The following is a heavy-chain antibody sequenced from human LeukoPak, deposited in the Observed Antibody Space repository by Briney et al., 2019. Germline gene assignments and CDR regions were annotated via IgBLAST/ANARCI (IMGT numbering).Heavy chain of an antibody. Sequence: SETLSLTCTVSGYSISSGYYWGWVRQPPGKGLEWIGSISHAGSTDYSPSLKSRVTISLDTSKNQFSLKLRPVTAADTAVYYCARILRGVIVTSFDYWGQGILVTVSS. CDR1: GYSISSGYY. CDR3: ARILRGVIVTSFDY. CDR2: ISHAGST. J-gene: IGHJ4*02. V-gene: IGHV4-38-2*02. D-gene: IGHD3-10*01.